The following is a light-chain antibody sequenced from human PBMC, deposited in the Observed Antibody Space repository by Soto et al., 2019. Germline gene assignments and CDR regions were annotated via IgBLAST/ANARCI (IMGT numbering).Light chain of an antibody. CDR1: QSFSSS. V-gene: IGKV3-15*01. CDR3: QQYNNWPFT. J-gene: IGKJ4*01. Sequence: EIVMTQSPATLSVSPGERATLSCRASQSFSSSLAWYQQKRGQAPRLLIYGASARATGIPDRFSGSGSGTDLTLTISSLHSEDFAVYYCQQYNNWPFTFGGGTKVEI. CDR2: GAS.